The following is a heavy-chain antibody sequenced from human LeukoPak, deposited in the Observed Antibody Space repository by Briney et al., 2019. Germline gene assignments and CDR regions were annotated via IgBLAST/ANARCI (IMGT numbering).Heavy chain of an antibody. V-gene: IGHV1-24*01. D-gene: IGHD3-22*01. J-gene: IGHJ4*02. Sequence: ASVKVSCKVSGYTLTELSMHWVRQAPGKGLEWMGGFDPEDGETIYAQKFQGRVTITADKSTSTAYMELSSLRSEDTAVYYCARADDSSGLLDYWGQGTLVTVSS. CDR1: GYTLTELS. CDR2: FDPEDGET. CDR3: ARADDSSGLLDY.